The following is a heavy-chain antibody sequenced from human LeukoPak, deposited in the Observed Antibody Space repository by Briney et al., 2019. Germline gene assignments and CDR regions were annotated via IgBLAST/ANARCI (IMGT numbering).Heavy chain of an antibody. CDR3: ARGGYSGYEYFDY. V-gene: IGHV4-61*08. J-gene: IGHJ4*02. D-gene: IGHD5-12*01. CDR2: IYYSGST. Sequence: SQTLSLTCTVSGGSIGIDDYYWSWIRQPPGKGLEWIGYIYYSGSTNYNPSLKSRVTISVDTSKNQFSLKLSSVTAADTAVYYCARGGYSGYEYFDYWGQGTLVTVSS. CDR1: GGSIGIDDYY.